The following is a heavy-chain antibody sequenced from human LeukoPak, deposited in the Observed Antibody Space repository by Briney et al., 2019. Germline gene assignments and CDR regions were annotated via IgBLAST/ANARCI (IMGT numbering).Heavy chain of an antibody. CDR1: GFTFSSYG. Sequence: GRSLRLSCAASGFTFSSYGIHWVRQAPGKGLEWVAVISYDGSNKYYADSVKGRFTISRDNSKNTLYLQMNSLRAEDTAVYYCAKDIRRANAIDYWGQGTLVTVSS. J-gene: IGHJ4*02. CDR2: ISYDGSNK. D-gene: IGHD1-26*01. V-gene: IGHV3-30*18. CDR3: AKDIRRANAIDY.